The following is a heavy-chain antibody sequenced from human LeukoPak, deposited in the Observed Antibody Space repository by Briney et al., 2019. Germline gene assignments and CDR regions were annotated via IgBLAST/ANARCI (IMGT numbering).Heavy chain of an antibody. D-gene: IGHD3-10*01. CDR2: IYPGDSDT. CDR1: GYSFTSYW. V-gene: IGHV5-51*01. Sequence: GESLKISCKGSGYSFTSYWIGWVRQMPGKGLEWMGIIYPGDSDTRYSPSFQGQVTISADKSISTAYLQWSSLKASDTAMYYCAKRYYYGSGSYYRGLAAFDIWGQGTMVTVSS. J-gene: IGHJ3*02. CDR3: AKRYYYGSGSYYRGLAAFDI.